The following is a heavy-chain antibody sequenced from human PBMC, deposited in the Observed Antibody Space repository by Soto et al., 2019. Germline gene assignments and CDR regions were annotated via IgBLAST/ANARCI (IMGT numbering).Heavy chain of an antibody. V-gene: IGHV4-4*02. J-gene: IGHJ6*01. CDR3: ARHPNFYYGSGSSYYYYYGMDV. CDR2: IYYSGST. D-gene: IGHD3-10*01. Sequence: PSETLSLTCAVSGDSISSDKWWSWVRQPPGKGLEWIGYIYYSGSTNYNPSLKSRVTISVDTSKNQFSLKLSSVTAADTAVYYCARHPNFYYGSGSSYYYYYGMDVWGQGTTVT. CDR1: GDSISSDKW.